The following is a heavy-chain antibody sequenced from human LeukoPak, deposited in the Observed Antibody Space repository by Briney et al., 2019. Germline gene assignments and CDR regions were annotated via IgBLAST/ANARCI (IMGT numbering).Heavy chain of an antibody. CDR2: TYYRSKWYN. D-gene: IGHD3-3*01. V-gene: IGHV6-1*01. CDR1: GDSVPSNSAA. CDR3: SGGGYYDFWRGYSNWFDP. Sequence: SQTLSLTCAVSGDSVPSNSAAWNWIRHSPSRGLEWLGRTYYRSKWYNDYAVAVKSRRTVYPDTSKNQCSLRVNPVAPEDTGGFYCSGGGYYDFWRGYSNWFDPWGQGTLVGDS. J-gene: IGHJ5*02.